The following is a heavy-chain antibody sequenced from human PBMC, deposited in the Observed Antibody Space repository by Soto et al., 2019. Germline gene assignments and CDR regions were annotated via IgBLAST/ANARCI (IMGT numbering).Heavy chain of an antibody. Sequence: GASVKVSCKASGYTFTGYYMHWVRQAPGQGLEWMGWINPNSGGTNYAQKFQGWVTMTGDTSISTAYMELSRLRSDDTAVYYCARGIAADSYYFDYWGQGTLVTVSS. D-gene: IGHD6-6*01. CDR1: GYTFTGYY. CDR3: ARGIAADSYYFDY. CDR2: INPNSGGT. V-gene: IGHV1-2*04. J-gene: IGHJ4*02.